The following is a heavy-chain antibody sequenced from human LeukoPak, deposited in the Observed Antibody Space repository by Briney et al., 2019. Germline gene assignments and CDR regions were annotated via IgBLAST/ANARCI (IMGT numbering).Heavy chain of an antibody. Sequence: GASVKVSCTVSGSSLSELSLYWVRQAPGKGLEWMGGFDVIDSGTFYAQKFQGRVTMTEDSSTDTAYMELRSLTSDDTALYYCAAGRPYSLLDYWGQGTLVTVSS. V-gene: IGHV1-24*01. D-gene: IGHD5-18*01. CDR3: AAGRPYSLLDY. J-gene: IGHJ4*02. CDR1: GSSLSELS. CDR2: FDVIDSGT.